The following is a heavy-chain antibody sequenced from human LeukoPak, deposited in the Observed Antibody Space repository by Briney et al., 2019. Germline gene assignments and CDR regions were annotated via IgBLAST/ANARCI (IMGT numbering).Heavy chain of an antibody. CDR3: ARGDYGDYVLDY. V-gene: IGHV3-21*01. CDR2: ISSRSSYI. Sequence: PGGSLRLSCVASGFTFSDYSMNWVRQAPGKGLEWVSSISSRSSYIYYADSVKGRFTISRDNAKNSLYLQMNSLRAEDTAVYHCARGDYGDYVLDYWGQGTLVTVSS. J-gene: IGHJ4*02. D-gene: IGHD4-17*01. CDR1: GFTFSDYS.